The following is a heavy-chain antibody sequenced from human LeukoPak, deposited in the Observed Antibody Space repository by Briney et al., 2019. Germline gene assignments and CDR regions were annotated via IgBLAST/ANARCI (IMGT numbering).Heavy chain of an antibody. CDR3: AEDPTDYDILTAPKRSLYYYYGMDV. D-gene: IGHD3-9*01. CDR1: GFTFSSYA. CDR2: ISGSGGST. V-gene: IGHV3-23*01. Sequence: GGSLRLSCAASGFTFSSYAMSWVRQAPGKGPEWVSAISGSGGSTYYADSVKGRFTISRDNSKNTLYLQMNSLRAEDTAVYYCAEDPTDYDILTAPKRSLYYYYGMDVWGQGTTVTVSS. J-gene: IGHJ6*02.